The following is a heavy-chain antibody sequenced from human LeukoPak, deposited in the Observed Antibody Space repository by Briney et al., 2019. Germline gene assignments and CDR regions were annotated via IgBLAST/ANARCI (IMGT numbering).Heavy chain of an antibody. CDR1: GGSISSGGYY. CDR2: IYHSGST. J-gene: IGHJ3*02. Sequence: SETLSLTCTVSGGSISSGGYYWSWIRQPPGKGLEWIGYIYHSGSTYYNPSLKSRVTISVDRSKNQFSLKLSSVTAADTAVYYCARGAGSSPDVHAFDIWGQGTMVTVSS. D-gene: IGHD6-6*01. V-gene: IGHV4-30-2*01. CDR3: ARGAGSSPDVHAFDI.